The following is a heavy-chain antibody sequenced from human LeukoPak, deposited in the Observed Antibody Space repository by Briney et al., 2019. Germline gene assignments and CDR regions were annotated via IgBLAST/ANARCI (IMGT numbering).Heavy chain of an antibody. CDR3: ARVNTLRYYYYMDV. CDR1: GGSFSGYY. J-gene: IGHJ6*03. Sequence: SETLSLTCAVYGGSFSGYYWSWIRQPPGKGLEWIGEINHSGSTNYNPSLKSRVTISVDTSKNQFSLKLSSVTAADTAVYYCARVNTLRYYYYMDVWGKGNTVTVSS. V-gene: IGHV4-34*01. D-gene: IGHD2-15*01. CDR2: INHSGST.